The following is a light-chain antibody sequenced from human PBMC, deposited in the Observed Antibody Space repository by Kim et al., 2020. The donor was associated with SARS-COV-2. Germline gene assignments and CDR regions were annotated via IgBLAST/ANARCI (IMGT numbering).Light chain of an antibody. CDR2: DVR. J-gene: IGLJ3*02. Sequence: QSFTISCTATNSDVGDFNYVSWYQQLPGKAPKLLTYDVRSRPSGVSNRFSASKSGNTASLTISGLQPEDEANYYCSSYTTTTTLVFGGGTKLTVL. V-gene: IGLV2-14*03. CDR3: SSYTTTTTLV. CDR1: NSDVGDFNY.